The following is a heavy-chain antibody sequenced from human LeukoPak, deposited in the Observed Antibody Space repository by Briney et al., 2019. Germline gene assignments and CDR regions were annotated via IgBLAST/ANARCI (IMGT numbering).Heavy chain of an antibody. J-gene: IGHJ4*02. CDR1: GFTFSSYW. D-gene: IGHD2-21*02. V-gene: IGHV3-7*03. CDR3: ARDVWVTSYAPFDY. Sequence: GGSPRLSCAASGFTFSSYWMSWVRQAPGKGLEWVANIKQDGSEKYYVDSVKGRFTISRDNAKNSLYLQMNSLRAEDTAVYYCARDVWVTSYAPFDYWGQGTLVTVSS. CDR2: IKQDGSEK.